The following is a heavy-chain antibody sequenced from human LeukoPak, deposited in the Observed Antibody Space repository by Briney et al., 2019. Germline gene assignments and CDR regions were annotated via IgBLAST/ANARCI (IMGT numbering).Heavy chain of an antibody. Sequence: SVKVSCKASGGTFSSYAISWVRQAPGQGLEWMGRIIPIFGTANYAQKFQGRVTITMDESTSTACMELSSLRSEDTAVYYCARVMAPSGYYDYWGQGTLVTVSS. CDR1: GGTFSSYA. CDR3: ARVMAPSGYYDY. CDR2: IIPIFGTA. D-gene: IGHD3-22*01. V-gene: IGHV1-69*05. J-gene: IGHJ4*02.